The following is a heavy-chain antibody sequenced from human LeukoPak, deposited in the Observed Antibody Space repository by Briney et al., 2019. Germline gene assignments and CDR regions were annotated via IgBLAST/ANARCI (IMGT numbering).Heavy chain of an antibody. D-gene: IGHD3-9*01. J-gene: IGHJ4*01. Sequence: KSSETLSLTCTVSGGPISSSNYYWGWIRQPPGKGLEWIGTFFYTGSTYYTPSLKSRVTISVDTSKNQFSLNLRSVTAADTAVYYCATYDTLTGYQLFDYWGHGTLVTVSS. CDR1: GGPISSSNYY. V-gene: IGHV4-39*07. CDR2: FFYTGST. CDR3: ATYDTLTGYQLFDY.